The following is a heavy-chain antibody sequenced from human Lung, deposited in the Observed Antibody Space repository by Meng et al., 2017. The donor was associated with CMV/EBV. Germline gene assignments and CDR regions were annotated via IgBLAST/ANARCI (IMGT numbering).Heavy chain of an antibody. J-gene: IGHJ3*02. V-gene: IGHV4-39*01. CDR3: AHRIRRSVEI. CDR2: VHYSGST. CDR1: GGSISSGGEY. D-gene: IGHD2-15*01. Sequence: SETLSLTCTVSGGSISSGGEYWGWIRQPPGKGLEWIGTVHYSGSTNYNPSLKSRLTISVDTSKSQFSLNLNSVTAADTAVYYCAHRIRRSVEIWGQGTIVTVSS.